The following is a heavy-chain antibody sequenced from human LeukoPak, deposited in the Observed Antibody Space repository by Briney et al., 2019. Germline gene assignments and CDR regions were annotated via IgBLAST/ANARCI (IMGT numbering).Heavy chain of an antibody. J-gene: IGHJ2*01. CDR3: ARDHPEILTGYYNGWYFDL. CDR1: GFTFSSYA. Sequence: PGGSLRLSCAASGFTFSSYAMHRVRQAPGKGLEWVAVISYDGSNKYYADSVKGRFTISRDNSKNTLYLQMNSLRAEDTAVYYCARDHPEILTGYYNGWYFDLWGRGTLVTVSS. V-gene: IGHV3-30*04. CDR2: ISYDGSNK. D-gene: IGHD3-9*01.